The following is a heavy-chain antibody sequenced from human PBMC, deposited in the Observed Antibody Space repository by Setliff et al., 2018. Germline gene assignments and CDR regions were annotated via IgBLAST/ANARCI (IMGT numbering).Heavy chain of an antibody. D-gene: IGHD3-3*01. V-gene: IGHV4-4*02. Sequence: PSETLSLTCAVSGGSFSSNWWSWVRQPPGKGLEWIGEIYHSGSTTYNTSLKSRVTISVDKSKNQFSLKLSSVTAADTAVYYCASHMQDYDFWSGYYMAGWFDPWGQGTLVTVPQ. CDR3: ASHMQDYDFWSGYYMAGWFDP. CDR2: IYHSGST. CDR1: GGSFSSNW. J-gene: IGHJ5*02.